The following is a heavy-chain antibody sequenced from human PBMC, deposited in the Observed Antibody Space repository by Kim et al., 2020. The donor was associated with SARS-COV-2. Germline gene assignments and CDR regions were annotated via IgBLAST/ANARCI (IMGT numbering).Heavy chain of an antibody. V-gene: IGHV4-34*01. CDR3: ARGPGYSSSWYGARNWFDP. Sequence: SETLSLTCAVYGGPFSGYYWSWIRQPPGKGLEWIGEINHSGSTNYNPSLKSRVTISVDTSKNQFSLKLSSVTAADTAMYYCARGPGYSSSWYGARNWFDPWGQGTLVTVSS. D-gene: IGHD6-13*01. CDR1: GGPFSGYY. J-gene: IGHJ5*02. CDR2: INHSGST.